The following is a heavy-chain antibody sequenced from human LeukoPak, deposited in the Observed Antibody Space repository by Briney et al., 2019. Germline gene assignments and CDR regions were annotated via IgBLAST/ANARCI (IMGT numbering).Heavy chain of an antibody. CDR2: ISGSGGST. V-gene: IGHV3-23*01. CDR3: AKETIFGVVIHPYYFDY. CDR1: GFTFSSYA. J-gene: IGHJ4*02. Sequence: GGSLRLSCVASGFTFSSYAMSWVRQAPGKGLEWVSAISGSGGSTYYADSVKGRFTISRDNSKNTLYLQMNSLRAEDTAVYYCAKETIFGVVIHPYYFDYWGQGTLVTVSS. D-gene: IGHD3-3*01.